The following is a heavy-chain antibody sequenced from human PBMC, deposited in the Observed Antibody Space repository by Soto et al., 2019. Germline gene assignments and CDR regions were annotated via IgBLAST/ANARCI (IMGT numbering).Heavy chain of an antibody. CDR1: GYTFTSYG. CDR3: ARGLHCSGGSCYDSGNWFDP. CDR2: ISAYNGNT. Sequence: GASVKVSCKASGYTFTSYGISWVRQAPGQGLEWMGWISAYNGNTNYAQKLQGRVTMTTDTSTSTAYMELRSLRSDDTAVYYCARGLHCSGGSCYDSGNWFDPWGQGTLVTSPQ. J-gene: IGHJ5*02. D-gene: IGHD2-15*01. V-gene: IGHV1-18*04.